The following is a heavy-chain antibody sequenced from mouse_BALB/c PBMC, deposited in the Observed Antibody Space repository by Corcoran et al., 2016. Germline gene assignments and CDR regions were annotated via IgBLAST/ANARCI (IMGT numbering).Heavy chain of an antibody. CDR3: VRHTTAY. V-gene: IGHV10-1*02. J-gene: IGHJ3*01. D-gene: IGHD1-1*01. Sequence: EVPLVESGGGLVQPQGSLQLSCAASGNTFNTYAMNWVRQAPGKGLEWVARIRSKSNNYATYNAESVKDRMSISGDDSQSMLYLQMNNLKTEDTAMYYCVRHTTAYWGQGTLVTVSA. CDR1: GNTFNTYA. CDR2: IRSKSNNYAT.